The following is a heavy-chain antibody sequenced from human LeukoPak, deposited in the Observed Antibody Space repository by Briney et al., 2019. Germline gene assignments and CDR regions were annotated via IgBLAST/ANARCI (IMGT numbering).Heavy chain of an antibody. V-gene: IGHV5-10-1*01. Sequence: GESLKISCKGSGYSFTSYWISWVRQMPGKGLEWMGRIDPSDSYTNYSPSFQGHVTISADKSISTAYLQWSSLKASDTAMYYCARRAEAVAASYGMDVWGKGTTVTVSS. CDR2: IDPSDSYT. J-gene: IGHJ6*04. CDR1: GYSFTSYW. CDR3: ARRAEAVAASYGMDV. D-gene: IGHD6-19*01.